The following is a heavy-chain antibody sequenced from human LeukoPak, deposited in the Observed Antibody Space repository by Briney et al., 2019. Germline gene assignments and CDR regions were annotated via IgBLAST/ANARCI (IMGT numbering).Heavy chain of an antibody. CDR2: IASGSQT. D-gene: IGHD5-18*01. J-gene: IGHJ4*02. CDR1: GFTLSSHD. Sequence: GGSLRLSCTASGFTLSSHDMHWVRQATGKGLEWIAAIASGSQTFYAGSVKGRFTISREDAKNSLYLQMNGLRAGDTAVYYCVREARGYHYTYFDYWGQGTLVTVSS. V-gene: IGHV3-13*01. CDR3: VREARGYHYTYFDY.